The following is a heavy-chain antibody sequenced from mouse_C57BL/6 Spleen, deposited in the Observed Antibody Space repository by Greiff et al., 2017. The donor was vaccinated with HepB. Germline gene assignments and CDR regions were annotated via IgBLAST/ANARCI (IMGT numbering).Heavy chain of an antibody. CDR2: INPNNGGT. CDR3: AMNYYGSSYVVDY. CDR1: GYTFTDYN. V-gene: IGHV1-18*01. J-gene: IGHJ2*01. Sequence: VQLQQSGPELVKPGASVKIPCKASGYTFTDYNMDWVKQSHGKSLEWIGDINPNNGGTIYNQKFKGKATLTVDKSSSTAYMELRSLTSEDTAVYYCAMNYYGSSYVVDYWGQGTTLTVSS. D-gene: IGHD1-1*01.